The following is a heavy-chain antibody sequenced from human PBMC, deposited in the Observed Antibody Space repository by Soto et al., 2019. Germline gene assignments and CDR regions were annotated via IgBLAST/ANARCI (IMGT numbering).Heavy chain of an antibody. V-gene: IGHV3-48*01. CDR3: AREYDILNWFDL. CDR2: ISSSSSTI. CDR1: GFTFSSYS. D-gene: IGHD3-9*01. Sequence: GGCLRLSCVASGFTFSSYSMNWVRQAPGKGLEWVSYISSSSSTIYYADSVRGRFTISRDNAKNSLYLQMNSPRAEDTAVYYCAREYDILNWFDLWGQGTQVIVT. J-gene: IGHJ5*02.